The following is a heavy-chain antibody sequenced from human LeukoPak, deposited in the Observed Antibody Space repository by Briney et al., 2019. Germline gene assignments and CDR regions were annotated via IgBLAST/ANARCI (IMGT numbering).Heavy chain of an antibody. V-gene: IGHV4-59*12. D-gene: IGHD3-16*01. CDR3: ARDGAYYYYGMDV. CDR2: IYYSGST. Sequence: SETLSLTCTVSGGSISNYYWSWIRQPPGKGLEWIGYIYYSGSTNYNPSLKSRVTISVDTSKNQFSLKLSSVTAADTAVYYCARDGAYYYYGMDVWGQGTTVTVSS. J-gene: IGHJ6*02. CDR1: GGSISNYY.